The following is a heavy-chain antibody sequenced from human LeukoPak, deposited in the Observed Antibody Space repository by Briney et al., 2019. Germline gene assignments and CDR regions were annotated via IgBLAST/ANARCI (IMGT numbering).Heavy chain of an antibody. Sequence: TGGSLRLSCAASGFTFSSYALSWVRQAPGKGPEWLSTISNNGGSTFYADSVKGRFTISRDNSKNTAYLQISSLRDEDTALYYCARSFTVSGTRYFDPWGQGTQVTVSS. CDR2: ISNNGGST. D-gene: IGHD6-19*01. CDR3: ARSFTVSGTRYFDP. CDR1: GFTFSSYA. V-gene: IGHV3-23*01. J-gene: IGHJ5*02.